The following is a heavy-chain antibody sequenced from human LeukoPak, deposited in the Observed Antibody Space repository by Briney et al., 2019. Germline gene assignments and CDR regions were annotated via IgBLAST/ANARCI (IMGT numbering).Heavy chain of an antibody. CDR3: ARVPSSAHQLFSSDY. CDR1: GYTFTGYY. J-gene: IGHJ4*02. D-gene: IGHD3-10*01. CDR2: INPYNGGT. Sequence: ASVKVSCKASGYTFTGYYLHWVRQAPGQGLEWMGWINPYNGGTNFAQRFQGRVIMTRDTSISTTYMELSRLRSDDTAVYYCARVPSSAHQLFSSDYWGQGTLVTVSS. V-gene: IGHV1-2*02.